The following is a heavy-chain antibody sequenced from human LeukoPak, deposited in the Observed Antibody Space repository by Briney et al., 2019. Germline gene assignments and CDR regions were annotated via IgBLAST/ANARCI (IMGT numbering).Heavy chain of an antibody. CDR2: IHPNSGAT. CDR1: GYTFTGYY. Sequence: ASVKVSCKDSGYTFTGYYMHWVRRAPGQGLEWMGWIHPNSGATRYAQKFQGRVSMTRDTSVSTAYLDLSGLTSDDTAIYYCARDLEAAAALDYWGQGALVTVSS. J-gene: IGHJ4*02. D-gene: IGHD6-13*01. CDR3: ARDLEAAAALDY. V-gene: IGHV1-2*02.